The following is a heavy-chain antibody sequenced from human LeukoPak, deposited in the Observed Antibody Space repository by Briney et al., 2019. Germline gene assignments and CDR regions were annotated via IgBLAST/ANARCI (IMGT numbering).Heavy chain of an antibody. CDR1: GYTFTSYG. D-gene: IGHD2-2*02. J-gene: IGHJ4*02. CDR3: ARTRSQAEYCSSTSCHMGRGHFDY. Sequence: ASVKVSCKASGYTFTSYGISWVRQAPGQGLEWMGWISAYNGDTNYAQKLQGRVTMTTDTSTSTAYMELRSLRSDDTAVYYCARTRSQAEYCSSTSCHMGRGHFDYWGQGTLVTVSS. CDR2: ISAYNGDT. V-gene: IGHV1-18*01.